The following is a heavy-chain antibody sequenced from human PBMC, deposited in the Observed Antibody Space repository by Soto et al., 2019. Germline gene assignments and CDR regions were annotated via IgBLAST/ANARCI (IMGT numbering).Heavy chain of an antibody. CDR2: IFHSGST. V-gene: IGHV4-59*01. Sequence: SETLSLTCTLSGGSMDRFYWSWIRKSPGKGLEWIGHIFHSGSTNYNPSLKSRVTISIDTSRSQFSLKLSSVTAADTAVYYCARERRSGSLDYFDYWGQGTLVTISS. CDR1: GGSMDRFY. D-gene: IGHD1-26*01. J-gene: IGHJ4*02. CDR3: ARERRSGSLDYFDY.